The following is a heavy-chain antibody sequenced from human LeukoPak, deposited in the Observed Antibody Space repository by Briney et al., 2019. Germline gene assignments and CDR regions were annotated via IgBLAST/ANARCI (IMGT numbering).Heavy chain of an antibody. CDR1: GGSISSSNW. D-gene: IGHD5-24*01. V-gene: IGHV4-4*02. CDR3: ARGGDDYNPIDY. J-gene: IGHJ4*02. CDR2: IYHSGST. Sequence: SETLSLTCAVSGGSISSSNWWSWVRQPPGKGLEWIGEIYHSGSTNYNPSLKSRVTISVDRSKNQFSPKLRSVTAADTAVYYCARGGDDYNPIDYWGQGTLVTVSS.